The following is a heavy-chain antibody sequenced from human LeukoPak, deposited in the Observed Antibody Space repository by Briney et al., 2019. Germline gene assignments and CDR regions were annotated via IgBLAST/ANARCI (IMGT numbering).Heavy chain of an antibody. D-gene: IGHD3-10*01. Sequence: ASVKVSCKASVYTFTSYGISWVRQVPGQGLEWMGRISGYNDNTKYAQKLQGRVTMTTDTSTSTAYTELRSLRSDDTAVYYCARATGRVVRGITWRYFDSWGQGTLVTVSS. V-gene: IGHV1-18*01. CDR2: ISGYNDNT. CDR3: ARATGRVVRGITWRYFDS. J-gene: IGHJ4*02. CDR1: VYTFTSYG.